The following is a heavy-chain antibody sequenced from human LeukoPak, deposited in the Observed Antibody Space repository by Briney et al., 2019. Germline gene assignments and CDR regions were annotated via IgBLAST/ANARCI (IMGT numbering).Heavy chain of an antibody. D-gene: IGHD6-19*01. J-gene: IGHJ4*02. V-gene: IGHV3-30*18. CDR1: GFTFSSYG. CDR2: ISYDGSNK. CDR3: AKDESGIAVANFDY. Sequence: PGGSLRLSCAASGFTFSSYGMHWVRQAPGKGLEWVAVISYDGSNKYYADSVKGRFTISRDNSKNTLYLQMNSLRAEDTAVYYCAKDESGIAVANFDYWGQGTLVTVSS.